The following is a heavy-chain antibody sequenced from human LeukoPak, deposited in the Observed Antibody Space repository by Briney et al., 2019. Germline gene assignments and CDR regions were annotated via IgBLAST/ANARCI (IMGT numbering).Heavy chain of an antibody. V-gene: IGHV3-33*01. D-gene: IGHD5-24*01. Sequence: GGSLRLSCAASGFTFSSHGMHWVRQAPGKGLEWVAVVRYHGSDKNYADSVKGRFTVSRDNSKNTAYLQMNSLRVEDTALYYCARTGGRDGYGFDSWGQGPVVTVS. CDR2: VRYHGSDK. J-gene: IGHJ4*02. CDR3: ARTGGRDGYGFDS. CDR1: GFTFSSHG.